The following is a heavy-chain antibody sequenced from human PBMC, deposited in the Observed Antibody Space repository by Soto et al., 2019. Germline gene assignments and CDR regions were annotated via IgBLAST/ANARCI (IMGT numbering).Heavy chain of an antibody. CDR3: ASPPVSVVAASLEGFDP. D-gene: IGHD2-15*01. J-gene: IGHJ5*02. Sequence: PSETLSLTCAVSGGSISSGGYSWSWIRQPPGKGLEWIGYIYHGGSTYYNPSLKSRVTISVDRSKNQFSLKLSSVTAADTAVYYCASPPVSVVAASLEGFDPWGQGTLVTVSS. V-gene: IGHV4-30-2*01. CDR2: IYHGGST. CDR1: GGSISSGGYS.